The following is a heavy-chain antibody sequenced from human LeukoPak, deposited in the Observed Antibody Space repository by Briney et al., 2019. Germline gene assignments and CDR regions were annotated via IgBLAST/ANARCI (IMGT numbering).Heavy chain of an antibody. CDR1: GFTFSSYA. J-gene: IGHJ4*02. D-gene: IGHD3-22*01. CDR2: ITSSSSYI. V-gene: IGHV3-21*01. CDR3: ARVGDYYDSPGYYNFDY. Sequence: GGSLRLSCAASGFTFSSYAMNWVRQAPGKGLEWFSSITSSSSYIFHADSLKGRFTISRDNAKNSLFLQMNSLRAEDTAVYYCARVGDYYDSPGYYNFDYWGQGTLVSVSS.